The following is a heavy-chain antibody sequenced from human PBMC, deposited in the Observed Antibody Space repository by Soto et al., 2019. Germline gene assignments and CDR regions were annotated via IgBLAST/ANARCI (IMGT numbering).Heavy chain of an antibody. CDR2: MNPNSDNT. V-gene: IGHV1-8*01. CDR1: GYTFTSYD. J-gene: IGHJ6*03. Sequence: GASVKVSCKASGYTFTSYDINWVRQATGQGLEWMGWMNPNSDNTGYAQKFQGRVAMTRNTSISTAYMELSSLRSEDTAVYYCATTISTVTISSYYYYYMDVWGKGTTVTVS. CDR3: ATTISTVTISSYYYYYMDV. D-gene: IGHD4-17*01.